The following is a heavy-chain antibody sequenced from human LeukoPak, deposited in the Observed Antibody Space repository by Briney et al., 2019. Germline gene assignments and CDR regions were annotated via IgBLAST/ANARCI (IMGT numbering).Heavy chain of an antibody. D-gene: IGHD3-10*01. V-gene: IGHV3-48*03. CDR2: ISSSGSTI. CDR1: GFTFSSYE. J-gene: IGHJ3*02. Sequence: GGSLRLSCAASGFTFSSYEMNWVRQAPGKGLEWVSYISSSGSTIYYADSVKGRFTISRDNSKNTLYLQMNSLRAEDTAVYYCAKDGRQRKTYFYGSGSANAFDIWGQGTMVTVSS. CDR3: AKDGRQRKTYFYGSGSANAFDI.